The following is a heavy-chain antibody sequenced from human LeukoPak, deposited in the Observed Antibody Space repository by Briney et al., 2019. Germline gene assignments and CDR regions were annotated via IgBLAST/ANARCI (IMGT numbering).Heavy chain of an antibody. CDR2: IIPIFGTA. J-gene: IGHJ4*02. Sequence: ASVKVSCKASGGTFSSYAISWVRQAPAQGLEWMGGIIPIFGTANYAQKFQGRVTITTDESTSTAYMELSSLRSEDTAVYYCARSYDSSGYLWLYWGQGTLVTVSS. CDR1: GGTFSSYA. V-gene: IGHV1-69*05. D-gene: IGHD3-22*01. CDR3: ARSYDSSGYLWLY.